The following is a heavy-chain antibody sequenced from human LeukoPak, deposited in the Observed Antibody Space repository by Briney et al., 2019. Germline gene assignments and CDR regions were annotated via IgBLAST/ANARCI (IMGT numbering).Heavy chain of an antibody. Sequence: ASVKVSCKVSGYTLTELSMHWVRQAPGKGLEWMGGFDPEGGETIYAQKFQGRVTMTEDTSTDTAYMELSRLRSDDTAVYYCASAGYCSSTSSYHYYYYYMDVWGKGTTVTVSS. V-gene: IGHV1-24*01. CDR2: FDPEGGET. D-gene: IGHD2-2*01. CDR1: GYTLTELS. CDR3: ASAGYCSSTSSYHYYYYYMDV. J-gene: IGHJ6*03.